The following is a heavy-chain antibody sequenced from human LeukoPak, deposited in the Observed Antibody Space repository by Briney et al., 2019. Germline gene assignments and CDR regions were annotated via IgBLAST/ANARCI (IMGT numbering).Heavy chain of an antibody. J-gene: IGHJ4*02. CDR2: IVVGSGNT. CDR1: GLTFTSSA. CDR3: AAGAAAGTMGDY. Sequence: SVKVSCKASGLTFTSSAMQWVRQARGQRLEWIGWIVVGSGNTNYAQKFQERVTITRDMSTSTAYMELSSLRSEDTAVYYCAAGAAAGTMGDYWGQGTLVTVSS. D-gene: IGHD6-13*01. V-gene: IGHV1-58*02.